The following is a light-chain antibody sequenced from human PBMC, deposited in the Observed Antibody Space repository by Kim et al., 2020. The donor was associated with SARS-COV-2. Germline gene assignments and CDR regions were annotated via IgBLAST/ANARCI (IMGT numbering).Light chain of an antibody. Sequence: EIVLTQSPGTLSLSPGERATVSCRASQSVSSNYLAWYQQKPGQAPRLLIYGASSRDTAIPDRFSGSGSGTDFTLTITRLEPEDFAVYYCQQYGSSPLTFGGGTKVDIK. CDR2: GAS. CDR1: QSVSSNY. V-gene: IGKV3-20*01. J-gene: IGKJ4*01. CDR3: QQYGSSPLT.